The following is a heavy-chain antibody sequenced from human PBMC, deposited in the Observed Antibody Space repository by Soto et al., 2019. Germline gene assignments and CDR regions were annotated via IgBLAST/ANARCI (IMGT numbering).Heavy chain of an antibody. CDR1: GFTVSSNY. CDR2: IYSGGST. Sequence: EVQLVESGGGLIQPGGSLRLSCAASGFTVSSNYMSWVRQAPGKGLEWGSVIYSGGSTYYADSVKGRFTISRDNSKNTLYLQMNSLRAEDTAVYYCARGPTGTFYYYYGMDVWGQGTTVTVSS. J-gene: IGHJ6*02. V-gene: IGHV3-53*01. D-gene: IGHD1-7*01. CDR3: ARGPTGTFYYYYGMDV.